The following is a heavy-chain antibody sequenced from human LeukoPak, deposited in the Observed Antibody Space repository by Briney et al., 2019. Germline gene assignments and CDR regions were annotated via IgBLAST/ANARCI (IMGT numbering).Heavy chain of an antibody. J-gene: IGHJ5*02. CDR2: ISGSGGST. V-gene: IGHV3-23*01. Sequence: PGGSLRLSCAASGFILSSYAMSWVRQAPGKGLEWVSAISGSGGSTYYADSVKGRFTISRDNSKNTLYLQMNSLRAEDTAVYYCAKDGEGWFDPWGQGTLVTVSS. CDR1: GFILSSYA. CDR3: AKDGEGWFDP.